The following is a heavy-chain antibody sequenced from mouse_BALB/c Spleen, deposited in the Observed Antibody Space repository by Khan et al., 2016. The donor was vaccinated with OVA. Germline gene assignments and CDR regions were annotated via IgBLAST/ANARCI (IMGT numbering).Heavy chain of an antibody. J-gene: IGHJ4*01. CDR3: ARTGVFHYHGYGGMDF. V-gene: IGHV2-4-1*01. Sequence: VQLQESGPGLVQPSQNLSITCTVSGFSLINYGVHWVRQSPGKALEWLGAIWSGGSTDYNAAFISRLNITKDNSKSQIFFKMNSLQADDTAIYYCARTGVFHYHGYGGMDFWGQGTSVTVSS. CDR2: IWSGGST. CDR1: GFSLINYG. D-gene: IGHD1-2*01.